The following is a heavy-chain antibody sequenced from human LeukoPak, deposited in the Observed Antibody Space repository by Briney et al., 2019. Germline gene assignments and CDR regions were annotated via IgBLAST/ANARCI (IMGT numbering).Heavy chain of an antibody. J-gene: IGHJ4*02. CDR1: SGSFSGYY. V-gene: IGHV4-34*01. Sequence: PSETLSLTCAVYSGSFSGYYWSWIRPPPGKGLEWIGEISHSGSANYNPSLKSRVTISLDTSKNQFSLKLSSVTAADTAVYYCARTAWLQSLFDYWGQGTLVTVSS. D-gene: IGHD5-24*01. CDR2: ISHSGSA. CDR3: ARTAWLQSLFDY.